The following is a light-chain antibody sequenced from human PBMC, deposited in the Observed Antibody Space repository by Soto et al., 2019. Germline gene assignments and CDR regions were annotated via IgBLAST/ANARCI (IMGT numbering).Light chain of an antibody. CDR1: QSISSW. V-gene: IGKV1-5*03. CDR2: KAS. Sequence: DIPMTQSPSTLSASVGDRVTITCRASQSISSWLAWYQQKPGKAHKLLIYKASILDSGEPSRFSGSGSGTEFTLTISRLQPGDVANYYCQQYNRYPFTLGPGTKVD. J-gene: IGKJ3*01. CDR3: QQYNRYPFT.